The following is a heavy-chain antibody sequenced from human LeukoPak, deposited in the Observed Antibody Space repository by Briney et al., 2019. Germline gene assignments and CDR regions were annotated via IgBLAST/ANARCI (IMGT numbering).Heavy chain of an antibody. CDR3: ARDELLWFGGLDY. V-gene: IGHV4-34*01. Sequence: SETLSLTCAVYGGSFSGYYWSWIRQPPGKGLEWIGEINHSGSTNYNPSLKSRVTISVDTSKNQFSLKLSSVTAADMAVYYCARDELLWFGGLDYWGQGTLVTVS. D-gene: IGHD3-10*01. CDR1: GGSFSGYY. J-gene: IGHJ4*02. CDR2: INHSGST.